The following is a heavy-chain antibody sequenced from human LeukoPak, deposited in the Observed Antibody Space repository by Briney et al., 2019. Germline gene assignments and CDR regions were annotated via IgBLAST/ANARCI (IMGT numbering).Heavy chain of an antibody. CDR2: IYHSGST. Sequence: SETLSLTCAVSGGSISSSNWWSWVRQPPGKGLEWIGEIYHSGSTNYNPSLKSRVTISVDKSKNQFSLKLSSVTAADTAVYYCAREGSGSSPWFDPWGQGTLVTVSS. V-gene: IGHV4-4*02. D-gene: IGHD6-19*01. CDR3: AREGSGSSPWFDP. CDR1: GGSISSSNW. J-gene: IGHJ5*02.